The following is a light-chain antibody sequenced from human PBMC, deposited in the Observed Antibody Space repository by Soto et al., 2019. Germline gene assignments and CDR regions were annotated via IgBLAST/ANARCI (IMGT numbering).Light chain of an antibody. J-gene: IGKJ5*01. V-gene: IGKV3-15*01. CDR3: QQYTAWPIT. CDR2: EAS. Sequence: ETVMTQSPVTLSVSPGERATLSSRASQNVYSNVAWYQQTPGQAPRLLIYEASTRAAGIPARFSGAGSGTDFTLTNSNLKFEDFADYFCQQYTAWPITFGQGTRLEIK. CDR1: QNVYSN.